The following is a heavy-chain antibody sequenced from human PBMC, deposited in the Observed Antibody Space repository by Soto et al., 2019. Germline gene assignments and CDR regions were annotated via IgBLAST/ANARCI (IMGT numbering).Heavy chain of an antibody. Sequence: ASVKVSCKVSGYTFTGYYMHWVRQAPGQGLEWMGWINPNSGGTNYAQKFQGWVTMTRDTSISTAYMELSRLRSDDTAVYYCARGEVYYDSSGYSAWGQGTLVTVSS. CDR1: GYTFTGYY. J-gene: IGHJ5*02. V-gene: IGHV1-2*04. D-gene: IGHD3-22*01. CDR3: ARGEVYYDSSGYSA. CDR2: INPNSGGT.